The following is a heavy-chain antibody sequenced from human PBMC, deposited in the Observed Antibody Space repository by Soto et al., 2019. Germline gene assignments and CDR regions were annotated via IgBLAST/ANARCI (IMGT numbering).Heavy chain of an antibody. Sequence: PSETLSLTCAVSGGSISSGGYSWSWIRQPPGKGLEWIGYIYYSGSTYYNPSLKSRVTISVDRSKNQFSLKLSSVTAADTAVYYCARAMTTVTTIDYWGQGTLVTVSS. V-gene: IGHV4-30-2*01. CDR2: IYYSGST. CDR1: GGSISSGGYS. J-gene: IGHJ4*02. D-gene: IGHD4-17*01. CDR3: ARAMTTVTTIDY.